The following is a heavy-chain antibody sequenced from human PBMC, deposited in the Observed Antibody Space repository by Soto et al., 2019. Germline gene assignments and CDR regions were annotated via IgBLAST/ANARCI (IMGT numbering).Heavy chain of an antibody. Sequence: SETLSLTCTVSGGSISGSSNCWGWIRQPPGKGLEWIGSIYYCGSTYYNASLKSRVTISVDPSKNQFCLKLSSVTAADTAVSYYAGAQRYGYGLLDYWAEGPLV. J-gene: IGHJ4*02. V-gene: IGHV4-39*01. CDR2: IYYCGST. CDR1: GGSISGSSNC. D-gene: IGHD5-18*01. CDR3: AGAQRYGYGLLDY.